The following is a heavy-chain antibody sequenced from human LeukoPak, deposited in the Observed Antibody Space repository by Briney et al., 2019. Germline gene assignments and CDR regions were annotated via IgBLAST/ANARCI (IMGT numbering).Heavy chain of an antibody. CDR1: GGSISSYY. D-gene: IGHD5-24*01. CDR2: IYYSGST. Sequence: SETLSLTCTVSGGSISSYYWSWIRQPPGKGLEWIEYIYYSGSTNYNPSLKSRVTISVDTSKNQFSLKLSSVTAADTAVYYCARGYNPTYFDYWGQGTLVTASS. V-gene: IGHV4-59*01. J-gene: IGHJ4*02. CDR3: ARGYNPTYFDY.